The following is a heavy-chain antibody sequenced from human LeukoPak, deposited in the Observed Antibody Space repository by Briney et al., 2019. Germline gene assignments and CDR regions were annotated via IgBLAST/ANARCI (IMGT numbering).Heavy chain of an antibody. V-gene: IGHV3-7*01. CDR2: IKQDGSEK. Sequence: PGGSLRLSCAASGLTFSSYWMSWVRQAPGKGLEWVANIKQDGSEKYYVDSVKGRFTISRDNAKNSLYLQMNSLRAEDTAVYYCAIPPLSGTGSSRPLAGVDVWGQGTTVIVSS. D-gene: IGHD3-10*01. CDR3: AIPPLSGTGSSRPLAGVDV. J-gene: IGHJ6*02. CDR1: GLTFSSYW.